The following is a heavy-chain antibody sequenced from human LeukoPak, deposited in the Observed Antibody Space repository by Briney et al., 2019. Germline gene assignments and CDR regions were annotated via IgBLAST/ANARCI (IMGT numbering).Heavy chain of an antibody. Sequence: GGSLRLSCAASGFTFSSYSMNWVRQAPGKGLEWVSSISSSSSYIYYADSVKARFTISRDNAKNSLYLQMNSLRAEDTAVYYCATTAGHSWYNAFDIWGQGTMVPVS. CDR2: ISSSSSYI. V-gene: IGHV3-21*01. D-gene: IGHD6-13*01. CDR3: ATTAGHSWYNAFDI. CDR1: GFTFSSYS. J-gene: IGHJ3*02.